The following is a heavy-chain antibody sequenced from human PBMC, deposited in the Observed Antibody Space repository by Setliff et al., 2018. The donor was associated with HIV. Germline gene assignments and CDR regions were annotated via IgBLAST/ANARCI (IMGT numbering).Heavy chain of an antibody. Sequence: LSLTCTVSGGSISSGSYYWSWIRQPAGKGLEWIGHIYTSGSTNYNPSLKSRVTISVDTSKNQFSLKLSSVTAADTAVYYCARGNNGYYYDSSGYYHWGQGTLVTVPQ. J-gene: IGHJ5*02. CDR3: ARGNNGYYYDSSGYYH. V-gene: IGHV4-61*09. D-gene: IGHD3-22*01. CDR1: GGSISSGSYY. CDR2: IYTSGST.